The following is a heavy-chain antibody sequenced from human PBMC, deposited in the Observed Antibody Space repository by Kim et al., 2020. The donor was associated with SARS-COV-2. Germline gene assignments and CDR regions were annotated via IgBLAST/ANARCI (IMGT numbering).Heavy chain of an antibody. CDR1: GFTFGDYA. J-gene: IGHJ4*02. V-gene: IGHV3-9*01. Sequence: GGSLRLSCAASGFTFGDYAIHWVRQAPGKGLEWVSGISWNSGSIGYADSVKGRFTISRDNAKNSLYLQMNSLRAEDTALYYCARTGAISSTSSYYFDYWGQGTLVTVSS. CDR3: ARTGAISSTSSYYFDY. D-gene: IGHD2-2*01. CDR2: ISWNSGSI.